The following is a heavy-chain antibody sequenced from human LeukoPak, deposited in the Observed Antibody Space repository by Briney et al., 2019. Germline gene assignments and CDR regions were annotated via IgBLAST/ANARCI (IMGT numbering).Heavy chain of an antibody. Sequence: SETLSLTCAVYGGSFSAYYWIWIRQPPGNGLGWVGEINHSGSTNYNPALKSRVTISVDTSKNQFSLNLSSVTAADTAVYYCARAPLRYFYDMDVWAKGTTVTVSS. D-gene: IGHD3-10*01. CDR2: INHSGST. J-gene: IGHJ6*03. V-gene: IGHV4-34*01. CDR1: GGSFSAYY. CDR3: ARAPLRYFYDMDV.